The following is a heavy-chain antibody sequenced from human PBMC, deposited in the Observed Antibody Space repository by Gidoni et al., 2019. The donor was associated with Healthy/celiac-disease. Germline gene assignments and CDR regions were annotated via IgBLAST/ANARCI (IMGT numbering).Heavy chain of an antibody. CDR3: ARDDPPGY. D-gene: IGHD1-1*01. CDR2: INHSGST. J-gene: IGHJ4*02. V-gene: IGHV4-34*01. CDR1: GGSFSGYY. Sequence: QVQLQQWGAGLLKPSETLSLTCAVYGGSFSGYYRSWIRQPPGKGLEWIGEINHSGSTNYNPSLKSRVTISVDTSKNQFSLKLSSVTAADTAVYYCARDDPPGYWGQGTLVTVSS.